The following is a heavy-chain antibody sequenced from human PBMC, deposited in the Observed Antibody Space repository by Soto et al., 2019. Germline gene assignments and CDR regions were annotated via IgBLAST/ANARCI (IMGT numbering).Heavy chain of an antibody. CDR3: ARGDCKTSCYIGF. CDR2: ITSSGGAT. CDR1: GFGFSNYE. V-gene: IGHV3-48*03. J-gene: IGHJ4*02. D-gene: IGHD2-2*02. Sequence: EVQLVESGGGLVQPGGSLRLSCAASGFGFSNYEMNWVRQAPGKGLEWVSYITSSGGATMYADSVKGRFTISRDNAKDSLYLQMNSLIVEDTAVYYCARGDCKTSCYIGFWGQGALVTVSS.